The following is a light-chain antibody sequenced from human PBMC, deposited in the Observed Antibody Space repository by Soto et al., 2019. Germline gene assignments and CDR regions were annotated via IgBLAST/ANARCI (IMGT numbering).Light chain of an antibody. Sequence: QSVLTQAPSVSGTPGQRVTITCSGSSSNIGRNSVNFYQHLPGTAPKLLTHGNNHRPSGVPDRFSRSKSGTSASLAISGLLHEDEADYCCAAWDDSLNEYVFGDGTKVTV. J-gene: IGLJ1*01. CDR2: GNN. CDR3: AAWDDSLNEYV. V-gene: IGLV1-44*01. CDR1: SSNIGRNS.